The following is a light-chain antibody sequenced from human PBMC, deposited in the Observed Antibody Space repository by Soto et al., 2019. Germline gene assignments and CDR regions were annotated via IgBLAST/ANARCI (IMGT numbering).Light chain of an antibody. V-gene: IGKV3-20*01. CDR3: QQYGSSGGIT. J-gene: IGKJ5*01. CDR2: AAS. Sequence: ILMTHSPGTLSLSPGEIATLSFRASHSVRSDLAWYQQKPGQAPRLLIYAASSRATGIPDRFSGSGSGTDFTLTITRLEPEDSAMYYCQQYGSSGGITFGHGTRLEIK. CDR1: HSVRSD.